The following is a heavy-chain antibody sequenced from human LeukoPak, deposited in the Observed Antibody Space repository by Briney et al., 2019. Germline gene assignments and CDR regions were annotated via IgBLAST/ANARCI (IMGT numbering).Heavy chain of an antibody. J-gene: IGHJ4*02. CDR3: AKDGRLVRCFDY. D-gene: IGHD6-19*01. CDR1: GFTFRSYG. CDR2: IWYDGSNK. V-gene: IGHV3-33*06. Sequence: GGSLRLSCAASGFTFRSYGMHWVRQAPGKGLEWVAVIWYDGSNKYYADSVKGRFTISRDNSKNTLYLQMNSLRAEDTAVYYCAKDGRLVRCFDYWGQGTLVTVSS.